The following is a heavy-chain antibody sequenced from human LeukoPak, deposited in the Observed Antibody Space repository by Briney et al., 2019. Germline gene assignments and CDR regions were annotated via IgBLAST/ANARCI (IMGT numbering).Heavy chain of an antibody. CDR2: IKSKTDGGTT. D-gene: IGHD3-3*01. J-gene: IGHJ4*02. V-gene: IGHV3-15*01. CDR3: TTGEPRITIFGVVIATRYYFDY. CDR1: GFTFSNAW. Sequence: GGSLRLSCAASGFTFSNAWMSWVRQAPGKGLEWVGRIKSKTDGGTTDYAAPVKGRFTISRDDSKNTLYLQMNSLKTEDTAVYYCTTGEPRITIFGVVIATRYYFDYWGQGTLVTVSS.